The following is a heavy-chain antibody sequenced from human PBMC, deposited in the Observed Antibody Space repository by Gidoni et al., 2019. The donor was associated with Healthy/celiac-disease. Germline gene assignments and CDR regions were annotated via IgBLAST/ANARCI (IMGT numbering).Heavy chain of an antibody. CDR2: ISWNSGSI. V-gene: IGHV3-9*01. D-gene: IGHD4-17*01. CDR3: AKGLDGDPDY. CDR1: GFTFDDYA. J-gene: IGHJ4*02. Sequence: EVQLVESGGGLVQPGRSLRLSCAASGFTFDDYAMHWVRQAPGKGLEWVSGISWNSGSIGYADSVKGRFTISRDNANNSLYLQMNSLRAEDTALYYCAKGLDGDPDYWGQGTLVTVSS.